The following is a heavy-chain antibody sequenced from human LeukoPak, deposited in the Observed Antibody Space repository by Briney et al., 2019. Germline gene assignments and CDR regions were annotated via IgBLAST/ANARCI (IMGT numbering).Heavy chain of an antibody. CDR3: AKSRLPCSGGSCYLFDS. D-gene: IGHD2-15*01. J-gene: IGHJ4*02. CDR1: GFTFDDYV. V-gene: IGHV3-9*01. CDR2: ISWNSGTI. Sequence: GGSLRLSCAASGFTFDDYVMHWVRHAPGKGLEWVSGISWNSGTIGYGDSVKGRFTVSRDNAENSLFLQMDSLRPEDTALCYCAKSRLPCSGGSCYLFDSWGQGTLVTVSS.